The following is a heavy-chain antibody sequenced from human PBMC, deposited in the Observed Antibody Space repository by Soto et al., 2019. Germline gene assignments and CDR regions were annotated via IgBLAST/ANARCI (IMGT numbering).Heavy chain of an antibody. CDR1: GHSLSRGGYY. CDR3: ARDWGSSGWPN. V-gene: IGHV4-31*03. D-gene: IGHD6-19*01. Sequence: LSLTCTVSGHSLSRGGYYWRWIRQHPGKGLELVGYIDFTGSTLYNPSLKSRLAMSLDTSKNQFPLKLGSVTAADTAIXYCARDWGSSGWPNWGPGTLVTVSS. J-gene: IGHJ4*02. CDR2: IDFTGST.